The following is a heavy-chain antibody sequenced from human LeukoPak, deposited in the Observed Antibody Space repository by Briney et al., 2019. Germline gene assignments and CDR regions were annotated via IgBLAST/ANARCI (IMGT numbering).Heavy chain of an antibody. CDR3: AKDSGYYDSSGSLDY. CDR1: GFTFSSYG. J-gene: IGHJ4*02. CDR2: IWYDGSNK. D-gene: IGHD3-22*01. Sequence: PGGSLRLSCAASGFTFSSYGMHWVRQAPGKGLEGVAVIWYDGSNKYYADSVKGRFTISRDNSKNTLYLQMNSLRAEDTAVYYCAKDSGYYDSSGSLDYWGQGTLVTVSS. V-gene: IGHV3-33*06.